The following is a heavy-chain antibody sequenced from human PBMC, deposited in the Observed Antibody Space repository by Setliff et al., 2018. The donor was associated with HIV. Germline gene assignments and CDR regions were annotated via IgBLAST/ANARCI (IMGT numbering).Heavy chain of an antibody. Sequence: GGSLRLSCAAFGFTFSTYAMGWVRQAPGKGLEWVSTVGAVGGPTHYAESVKGRFTISKDNSKNALYLQMSSLRDEDTAVYYCAKVFVFGIDAFDIWGQGTMVTVSS. D-gene: IGHD3-10*02. CDR2: VGAVGGPT. J-gene: IGHJ3*02. CDR1: GFTFSTYA. CDR3: AKVFVFGIDAFDI. V-gene: IGHV3-23*01.